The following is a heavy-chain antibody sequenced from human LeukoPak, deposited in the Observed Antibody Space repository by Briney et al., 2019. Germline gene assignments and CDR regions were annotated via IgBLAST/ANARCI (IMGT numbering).Heavy chain of an antibody. CDR2: ISYDGSNK. CDR3: AKDSNGYCSGGSCRTFDY. J-gene: IGHJ4*02. V-gene: IGHV3-30*18. Sequence: GGSPRLSCAASGFTFSSYGMHWVRQAPGKGLEWVAVISYDGSNKYYADSVKGRFTISRDNSKNTLYLQMNSLRAEDTAVYYCAKDSNGYCSGGSCRTFDYWGQGTLVTVSS. D-gene: IGHD2-15*01. CDR1: GFTFSSYG.